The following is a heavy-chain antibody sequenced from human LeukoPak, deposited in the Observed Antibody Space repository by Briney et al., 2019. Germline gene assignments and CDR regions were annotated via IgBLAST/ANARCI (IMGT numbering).Heavy chain of an antibody. CDR3: VKGSYYDSSCSFYFDY. V-gene: IGHV3-23*01. J-gene: IGHJ4*02. CDR1: GFTFSSYA. Sequence: PGGSLRLSCAASGFTFSSYAMSWVRQAPGKGLEWVSGISGSGDNTYYADSVKGRFTISRDNSKNTLYVQVNSLGTEDTAAYYCVKGSYYDSSCSFYFDYWGQGTLVTVSS. CDR2: ISGSGDNT. D-gene: IGHD3-22*01.